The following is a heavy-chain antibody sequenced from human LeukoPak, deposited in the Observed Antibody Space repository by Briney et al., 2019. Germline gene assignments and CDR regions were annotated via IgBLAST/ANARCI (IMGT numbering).Heavy chain of an antibody. V-gene: IGHV5-51*04. D-gene: IGHD5-24*01. CDR2: IYPCYSDT. CDR1: GYSFTTYW. J-gene: IGHJ5*02. CDR3: ARLVEMATPFDP. Sequence: GESLKISCSGSGYSFTTYWIGWVRQMPGKGLEWMGIIYPCYSDTRYTPSFQRQVTMSADKPINTPYLQWSSLKASDTAMYYCARLVEMATPFDPWGEGTLVTVSS.